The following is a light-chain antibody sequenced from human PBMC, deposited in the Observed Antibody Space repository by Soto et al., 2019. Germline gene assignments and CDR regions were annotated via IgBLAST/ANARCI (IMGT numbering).Light chain of an antibody. CDR3: GSYTTSGSVV. Sequence: QSVLTQPASVSGSPGQSITISCTGTSSDVGAYHYVSWYQQHPGKAPKLVICDVTNRPSGTSNRFSGSKSGNTASLTISGLQAEDEADYYCGSYTTSGSVVFGGGTNLTVL. V-gene: IGLV2-14*01. CDR1: SSDVGAYHY. CDR2: DVT. J-gene: IGLJ2*01.